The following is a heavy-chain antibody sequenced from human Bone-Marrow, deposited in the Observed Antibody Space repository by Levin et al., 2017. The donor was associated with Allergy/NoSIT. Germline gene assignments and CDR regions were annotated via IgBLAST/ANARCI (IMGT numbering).Heavy chain of an antibody. V-gene: IGHV3-23*01. Sequence: GGSLRLSCAASGFTFSSYAMSWVRQAPGKGLQWVSTTDTSGGTTYYADSVKGRFTVSTDNSKNTLFLQMNSLRAEDTAIYHCAKGLGPATSGHAAVGNWFDPWGQGTLVTVSS. CDR1: GFTFSSYA. D-gene: IGHD1-26*01. CDR3: AKGLGPATSGHAAVGNWFDP. CDR2: TDTSGGTT. J-gene: IGHJ5*02.